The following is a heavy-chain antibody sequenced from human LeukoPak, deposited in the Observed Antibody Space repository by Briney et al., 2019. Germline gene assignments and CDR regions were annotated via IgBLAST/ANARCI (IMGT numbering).Heavy chain of an antibody. CDR2: ISGSGGST. D-gene: IGHD3-10*01. Sequence: GGSLRLSCAASGFTVGSNYMSWVRQAPGKGLEWVSAISGSGGSTYYADSVKGRFTISRDNSKNTLYLQMNSLRAEDTAVYYCARDKNTMVRGDPYYYYGMDVWGQGTTVTVSS. J-gene: IGHJ6*02. CDR1: GFTVGSNY. CDR3: ARDKNTMVRGDPYYYYGMDV. V-gene: IGHV3-23*01.